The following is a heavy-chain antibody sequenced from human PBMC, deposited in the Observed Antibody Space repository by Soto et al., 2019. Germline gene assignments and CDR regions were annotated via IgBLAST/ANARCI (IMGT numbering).Heavy chain of an antibody. CDR2: MNPNSGNT. Sequence: ASVKVSCKASGYTFTSYDINWVRQATGQGLEWMGWMNPNSGNTGYAQKFQGRVTMTRNTSISTAYMELSSLRSEDTAAYYCARVSGYDLNYYYYGMDVWGQGTTVTVSS. D-gene: IGHD5-12*01. J-gene: IGHJ6*02. V-gene: IGHV1-8*01. CDR1: GYTFTSYD. CDR3: ARVSGYDLNYYYYGMDV.